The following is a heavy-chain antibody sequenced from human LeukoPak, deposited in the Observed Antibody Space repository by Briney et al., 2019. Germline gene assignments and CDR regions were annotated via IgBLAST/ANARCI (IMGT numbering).Heavy chain of an antibody. CDR3: AKYTAAGVRWFDP. CDR2: MSGSGGSI. J-gene: IGHJ5*02. V-gene: IGHV3-23*01. D-gene: IGHD3-10*02. Sequence: PGGSLRLSCAASGFTFSSYAMSWVRQAPGKGLERVSAMSGSGGSIYYADSVKGRFTISRDNSKNPLYLQMNSLRAEDTAVYYCAKYTAAGVRWFDPWGQGTPVTVSS. CDR1: GFTFSSYA.